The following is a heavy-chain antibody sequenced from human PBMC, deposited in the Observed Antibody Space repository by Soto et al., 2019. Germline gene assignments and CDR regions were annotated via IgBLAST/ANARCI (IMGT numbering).Heavy chain of an antibody. Sequence: ASVKVSCKASGYTFTSYGISWVRQAPGQGLEWMGWISAYNGNTNYAQKLQGRVTMTTDTSTSTAYMELRSPRSDDTAMYYCARDPYNWNDGEIWGQGTMVTVSS. D-gene: IGHD1-1*01. V-gene: IGHV1-18*01. CDR2: ISAYNGNT. CDR3: ARDPYNWNDGEI. CDR1: GYTFTSYG. J-gene: IGHJ3*02.